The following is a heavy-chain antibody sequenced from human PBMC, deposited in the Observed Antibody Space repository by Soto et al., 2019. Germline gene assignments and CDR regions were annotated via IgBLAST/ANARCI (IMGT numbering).Heavy chain of an antibody. CDR1: GFPFSNFV. J-gene: IGHJ4*02. CDR3: VKGGWLDH. CDR2: ISDRDGST. D-gene: IGHD6-19*01. Sequence: EVQLLESGGGLIQPGGSLRLSCAASGFPFSNFVMTWVRQAPGKGPEWIAVISDRDGSTYYADAVKGRFTISRDNSKNTLYLQMNSLRAEDTALYSCVKGGWLDHWGQGALVTVSS. V-gene: IGHV3-23*01.